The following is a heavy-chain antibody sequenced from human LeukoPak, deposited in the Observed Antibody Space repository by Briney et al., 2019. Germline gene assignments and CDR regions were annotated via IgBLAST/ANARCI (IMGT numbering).Heavy chain of an antibody. J-gene: IGHJ4*02. CDR3: AKDLVVAGMGFFDY. Sequence: GGSLRLSCAASGFTFSSSAMSWVRQAPGKGLEWVSSISTSSGTTSYADSVKGRFTISRDNSKNTLFLVMNSLRAEDTAVYYCAKDLVVAGMGFFDYWGQGTLVTVSS. V-gene: IGHV3-23*01. CDR2: ISTSSGTT. CDR1: GFTFSSSA. D-gene: IGHD6-19*01.